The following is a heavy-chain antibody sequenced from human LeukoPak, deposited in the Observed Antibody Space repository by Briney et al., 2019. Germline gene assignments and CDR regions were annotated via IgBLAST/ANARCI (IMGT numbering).Heavy chain of an antibody. Sequence: GGSLRLSCAASGFTFSSYSMNWIRQAPGKGLEWVSSISSSTSYIYYADSVKGRFTISEDNAKNSLYLQMNSLRAEDTAVYYCARAGGSTVSHSDYWGQGTLVTVSS. D-gene: IGHD4-17*01. CDR3: ARAGGSTVSHSDY. CDR2: ISSSTSYI. V-gene: IGHV3-21*01. CDR1: GFTFSSYS. J-gene: IGHJ4*02.